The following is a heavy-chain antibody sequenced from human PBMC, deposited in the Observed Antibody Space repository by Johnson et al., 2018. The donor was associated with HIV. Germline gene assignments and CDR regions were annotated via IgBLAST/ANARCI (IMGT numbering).Heavy chain of an antibody. J-gene: IGHJ3*02. V-gene: IGHV3-30*04. CDR1: GFTFSSYA. Sequence: QVQLVESGGGVVQPGRSLRVSCVASGFTFSSYAMHWVRQAPGKGLEWVAVISYDGSNKYYADSVKGRFTISRDNSKNTLYLQMNSLSAEDPAMYYCAKVRRGSSWYIAFDIWGHGTMVTVSS. CDR3: AKVRRGSSWYIAFDI. CDR2: ISYDGSNK. D-gene: IGHD6-13*01.